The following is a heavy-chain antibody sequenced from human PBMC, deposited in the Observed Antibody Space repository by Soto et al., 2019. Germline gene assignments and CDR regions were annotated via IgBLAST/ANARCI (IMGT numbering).Heavy chain of an antibody. CDR3: TRDPGYGSGSYPIFDY. CDR2: IIPIFGTA. V-gene: IGHV1-69*06. CDR1: GVTFSSYA. J-gene: IGHJ4*02. Sequence: QVQLVQSGAEVKKPVSSVKVCCKASGVTFSSYAISWVRQAPGQGLEWMGGIIPIFGTANYAQKLQGRVTITADKSTSTAYMELSSLRSEDTAVYYFTRDPGYGSGSYPIFDYWGKGTLVAVST. D-gene: IGHD3-10*01.